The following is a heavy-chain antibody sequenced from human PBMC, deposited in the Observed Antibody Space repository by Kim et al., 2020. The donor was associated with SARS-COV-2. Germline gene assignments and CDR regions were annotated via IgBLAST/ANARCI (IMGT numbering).Heavy chain of an antibody. CDR1: GGSISSGGYY. J-gene: IGHJ4*02. D-gene: IGHD3-22*01. CDR2: IYYSGST. Sequence: SETLSLTCTVSGGSISSGGYYWSWIRQHPGKGLEWIGSIYYSGSTYSNPSLKSRVTISVDTSKNQFSLRLSSVTAADTAVYYCARGQGLITMIVVVVGAFDYWGQGTLVTVSS. V-gene: IGHV4-31*03. CDR3: ARGQGLITMIVVVVGAFDY.